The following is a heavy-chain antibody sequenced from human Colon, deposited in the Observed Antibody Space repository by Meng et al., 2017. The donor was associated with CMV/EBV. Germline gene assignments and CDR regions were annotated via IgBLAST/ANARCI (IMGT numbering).Heavy chain of an antibody. D-gene: IGHD4-23*01. Sequence: GESLKISCAGSGFPFSTYAMSWVRQAPGKGLEWVSTISGSGGDTYYAGSVKGRFTISRDNSKNTVYFQMNSLRADDTAVYYCAKAPYDYDDNSYYFDYWGQGTLVTVSS. CDR2: ISGSGGDT. J-gene: IGHJ4*02. V-gene: IGHV3-23*01. CDR1: GFPFSTYA. CDR3: AKAPYDYDDNSYYFDY.